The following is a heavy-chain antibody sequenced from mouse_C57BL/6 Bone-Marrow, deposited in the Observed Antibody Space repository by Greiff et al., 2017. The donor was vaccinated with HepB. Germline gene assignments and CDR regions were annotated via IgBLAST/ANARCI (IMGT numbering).Heavy chain of an antibody. CDR3: ARVITTVVGDY. V-gene: IGHV5-4*03. Sequence: EVMLVESGGGLVKPGGSLKLSCAASGFTFSSYAMSWVRQTPEKRLEWVATISDGGSYTYYPDNVKGRFTISRDNAKNNLYLQMSHLKSEDTAMYYCARVITTVVGDYWGQGTTLTVSS. CDR2: ISDGGSYT. D-gene: IGHD1-1*01. J-gene: IGHJ2*01. CDR1: GFTFSSYA.